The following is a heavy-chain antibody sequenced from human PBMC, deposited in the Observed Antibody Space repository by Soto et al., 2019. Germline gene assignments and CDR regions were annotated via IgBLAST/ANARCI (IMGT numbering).Heavy chain of an antibody. J-gene: IGHJ5*02. CDR1: GGSISSYY. Sequence: QVQLQESGPGLVKPSETLSLTCTVSGGSISSYYWSWIRQPPGKGLEWIGYIYYSGSTNYNPSLKSRVTISVDTSKHQFSLKLSSVTAADTAVYYCASPHVGSSGWDNWFDPWGQGTLVTVSS. D-gene: IGHD6-25*01. CDR3: ASPHVGSSGWDNWFDP. V-gene: IGHV4-59*01. CDR2: IYYSGST.